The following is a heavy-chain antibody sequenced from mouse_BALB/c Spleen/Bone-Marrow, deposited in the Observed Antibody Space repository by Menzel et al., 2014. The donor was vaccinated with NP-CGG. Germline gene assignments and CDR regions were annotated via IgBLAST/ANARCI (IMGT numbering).Heavy chain of an antibody. D-gene: IGHD2-2*01. J-gene: IGHJ2*01. Sequence: VQLQQPGAELVEPGASVKLSCTASGFNIKDTYMHWVKQRPEQGLEWIGRIDPANGNTKYDPKFQGKATITADTSSNTAYLQLSSLTPEDTAVYYCASYVYGYYFDYWGQGTTLTVSS. CDR3: ASYVYGYYFDY. CDR2: IDPANGNT. V-gene: IGHV14-3*02. CDR1: GFNIKDTY.